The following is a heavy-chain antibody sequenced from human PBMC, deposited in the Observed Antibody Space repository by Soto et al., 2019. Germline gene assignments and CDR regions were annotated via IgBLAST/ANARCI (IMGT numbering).Heavy chain of an antibody. J-gene: IGHJ3*02. Sequence: PSETLSLTCTDSGGSISSYYWSLIRQPPGKGLEWIGYIYYSGSTNYNPSLKSRVTISVDTSKNQFSLKLSSVTAADTAVYYCARRYSSAFDIWGQGTMVTVSS. CDR1: GGSISSYY. V-gene: IGHV4-59*08. CDR2: IYYSGST. CDR3: ARRYSSAFDI. D-gene: IGHD6-13*01.